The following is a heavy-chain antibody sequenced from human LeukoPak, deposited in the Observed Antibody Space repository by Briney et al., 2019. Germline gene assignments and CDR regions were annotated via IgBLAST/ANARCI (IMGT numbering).Heavy chain of an antibody. CDR3: ARDPGGATYFDY. CDR1: GYTFTGYY. J-gene: IGHJ4*02. Sequence: GASVKVSCKASGYTFTGYYMHWVRQAPGQGLEWMGIINPSGGSTSYAQKFQGRVTMTRDTSTSTVYMELSSLRSEDTAVYYCARDPGGATYFDYWGQGTLVAVSS. V-gene: IGHV1-46*01. D-gene: IGHD1-26*01. CDR2: INPSGGST.